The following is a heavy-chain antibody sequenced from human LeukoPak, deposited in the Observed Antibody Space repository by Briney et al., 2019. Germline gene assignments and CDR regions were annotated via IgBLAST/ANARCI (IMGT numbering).Heavy chain of an antibody. CDR3: ARGHFGVVLDY. CDR1: GFTFSSYS. Sequence: GGSLRLSCAGSGFTFSSYSMMWVRQAPGKGLEGVSSIRGDSTETRHAGSLMGRFTISRDNAGKSLFLQMDSLRVEDTAVYYCARGHFGVVLDYWGQGTLVSVSS. D-gene: IGHD3-3*01. CDR2: IRGDSTET. J-gene: IGHJ4*02. V-gene: IGHV3-21*01.